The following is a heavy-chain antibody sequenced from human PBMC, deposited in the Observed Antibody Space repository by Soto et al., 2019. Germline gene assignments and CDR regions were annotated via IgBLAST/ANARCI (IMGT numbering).Heavy chain of an antibody. Sequence: GGSLRLSCAASGFTFSSYAMSWVRQAPGKGLEWVSAISGSGGSTYYADSVKGRFTISRDNSKNTLYLQMNSLRAEDKAVYYCANQYSGDSFDIWGQGTMVTVSS. D-gene: IGHD5-12*01. CDR1: GFTFSSYA. CDR3: ANQYSGDSFDI. V-gene: IGHV3-23*01. CDR2: ISGSGGST. J-gene: IGHJ3*02.